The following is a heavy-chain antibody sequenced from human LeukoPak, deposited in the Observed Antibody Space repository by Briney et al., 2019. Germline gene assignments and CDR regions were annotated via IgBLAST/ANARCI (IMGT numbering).Heavy chain of an antibody. V-gene: IGHV4-34*01. CDR1: GGSFSAYY. CDR3: ARGVSPVRS. CDR2: INHSGST. J-gene: IGHJ4*02. D-gene: IGHD3-3*01. Sequence: SHTLSLTCAVYGGSFSAYYWSSIRQPRGQRREWIGEINHSGSTNYTPSLKSRLTISVDTSKNQFSLKLSSVTAPDTAVYYCARGVSPVRSWGQATLLSVSS.